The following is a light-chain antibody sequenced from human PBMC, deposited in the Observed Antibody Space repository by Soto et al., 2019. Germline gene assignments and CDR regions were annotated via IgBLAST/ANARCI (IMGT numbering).Light chain of an antibody. J-gene: IGKJ4*01. CDR3: QQSYSIPLT. Sequence: DIQVTQSPSSLSASVGDRVTITCRASQSIASYLNWYQQKSGKAPKLLIYATSNLQSGVPSRFSGSGFGTDFTLTVSSLQPEDFAAYYCQQSYSIPLTFGGGTKVEIK. V-gene: IGKV1-39*01. CDR1: QSIASY. CDR2: ATS.